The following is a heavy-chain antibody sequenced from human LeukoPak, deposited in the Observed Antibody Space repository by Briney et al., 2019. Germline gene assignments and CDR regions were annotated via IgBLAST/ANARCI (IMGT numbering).Heavy chain of an antibody. J-gene: IGHJ3*02. CDR1: GYTFTGYY. V-gene: IGHV1-2*02. CDR3: ARWVPSVAPPTDTLDI. Sequence: ASVKVSCKASGYTFTGYYMHWVRQAPGQGLEWMGWINPNSGGTNYAQKFQGRVTMTRDTSISTAYMELSSLRSEDTAIYYCARWVPSVAPPTDTLDIWGQGTMVTVSS. D-gene: IGHD6-6*01. CDR2: INPNSGGT.